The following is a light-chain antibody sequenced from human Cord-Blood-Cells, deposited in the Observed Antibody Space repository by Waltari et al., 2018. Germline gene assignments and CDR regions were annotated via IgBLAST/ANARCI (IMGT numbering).Light chain of an antibody. CDR3: QQYYSTRT. V-gene: IGKV1-NL1*01. CDR2: AAS. Sequence: DIQMTQSPSSLSASVGDRVTITCRASQGISNSLAWYQQKPGKAPKLLLYAASRLESGVPSRFIGNGSGTDYTLTISSLQPEDFATYYCQQYYSTRTFGQGTKVEIK. J-gene: IGKJ1*01. CDR1: QGISNS.